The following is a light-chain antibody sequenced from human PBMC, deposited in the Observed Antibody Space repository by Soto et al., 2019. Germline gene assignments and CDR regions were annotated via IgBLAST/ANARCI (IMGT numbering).Light chain of an antibody. CDR2: EVS. Sequence: QSALTHPPSASGSPGQSVTISCTGTSSDVGGYNYVSWYQQHPGKAPKLMIYEVSKRPSGVPDRFSGSKSGNTASLTVSGLQAEDEAEYYCSSYAGSSPVVFGGGTKLTVL. CDR1: SSDVGGYNY. V-gene: IGLV2-8*01. J-gene: IGLJ2*01. CDR3: SSYAGSSPVV.